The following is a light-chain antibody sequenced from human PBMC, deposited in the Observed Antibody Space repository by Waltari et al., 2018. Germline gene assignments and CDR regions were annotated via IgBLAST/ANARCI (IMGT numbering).Light chain of an antibody. CDR2: KAS. V-gene: IGKV1-5*01. J-gene: IGKJ3*01. CDR3: QQYHSLPFT. CDR1: QSIRTY. Sequence: DIQMTQSPSSLSASVGDKVTITCQASQSIRTYLAWYQQKPGKAPKPLIYKASNLEDGVPSRFSGSGSGTVFTRTISSLQPEDFASYSCQQYHSLPFTFGPGTKLDIK.